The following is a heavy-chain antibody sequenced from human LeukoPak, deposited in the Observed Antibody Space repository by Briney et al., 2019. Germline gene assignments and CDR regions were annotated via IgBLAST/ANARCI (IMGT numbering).Heavy chain of an antibody. CDR3: ARVPPLIVVVPAAHNDAFDI. Sequence: SETLSLTRTGSGGSISSGSYYWSWIRQPPGEGLGLIGRIFTSGSTNYNPSLKSRVTISVDTSKNQFSLKLSSVTAADTAVYYCARVPPLIVVVPAAHNDAFDIWGQGTMVTVSS. D-gene: IGHD2-2*01. V-gene: IGHV4-61*02. CDR1: GGSISSGSYY. CDR2: IFTSGST. J-gene: IGHJ3*02.